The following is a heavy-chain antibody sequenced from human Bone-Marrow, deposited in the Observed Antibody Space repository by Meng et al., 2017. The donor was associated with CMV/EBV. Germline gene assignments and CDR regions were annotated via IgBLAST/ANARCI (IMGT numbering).Heavy chain of an antibody. CDR1: GYTFTSYY. D-gene: IGHD3-10*01. CDR3: ARRYYGSGSTLGY. V-gene: IGHV1-46*01. Sequence: ASVKVSCKASGYTFTSYYMHWVRQAPGQGLEWMGIINPSGGSTSYAQKFQGRVTITRNTSISTAYMELSSLRSEDTAVYYCARRYYGSGSTLGYWGQGTLVTVSS. CDR2: INPSGGST. J-gene: IGHJ4*02.